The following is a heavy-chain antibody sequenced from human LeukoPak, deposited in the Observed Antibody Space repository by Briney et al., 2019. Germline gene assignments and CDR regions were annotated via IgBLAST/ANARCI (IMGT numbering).Heavy chain of an antibody. CDR3: AREVAVGNYYYGMDV. D-gene: IGHD6-19*01. CDR2: IYYSGST. Sequence: SETLSLTCTVSGGSISSYYWSWIRQPPGKGLEWMGYIYYSGSTNYNPSLKSRVTISVDTSKNQFSLKLSSVTAADTAVYYCAREVAVGNYYYGMDVWGQGTTVTVSS. V-gene: IGHV4-59*01. CDR1: GGSISSYY. J-gene: IGHJ6*02.